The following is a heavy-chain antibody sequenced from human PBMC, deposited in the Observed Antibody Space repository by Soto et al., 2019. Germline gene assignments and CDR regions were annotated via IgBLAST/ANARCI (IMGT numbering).Heavy chain of an antibody. CDR1: GYSFAGYW. V-gene: IGHV5-10-1*01. J-gene: IGHJ4*02. D-gene: IGHD3-22*01. CDR3: ARQIYDSDTGPNFQYYFDS. CDR2: IDPSDSQT. Sequence: GEALKISCKGSGYSFAGYWITWVRQKPGKGLEWMGRIDPSDSQTYYSPSFRGHVTISVTKSITTVFLQWSSLRASDTAMYYCARQIYDSDTGPNFQYYFDSWGQGTPVTVSS.